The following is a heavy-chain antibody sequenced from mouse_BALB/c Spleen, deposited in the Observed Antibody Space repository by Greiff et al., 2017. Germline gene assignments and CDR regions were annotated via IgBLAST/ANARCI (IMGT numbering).Heavy chain of an antibody. CDR1: GFTFSSYW. CDR3: GYGNYGFAY. D-gene: IGHD2-1*01. J-gene: IGHJ3*01. CDR2: IRLKSDNYAT. Sequence: DVKLEESGGGLVQPGGSMKLSCVASGFTFSSYWMSWVRQSPEKGLEWVAEIRLKSDNYATHYAESVKGKFTISRDDSKSRLYLQMNSLRAEDTGIYYCGYGNYGFAYWGQGTLVTVSA. V-gene: IGHV6-6*02.